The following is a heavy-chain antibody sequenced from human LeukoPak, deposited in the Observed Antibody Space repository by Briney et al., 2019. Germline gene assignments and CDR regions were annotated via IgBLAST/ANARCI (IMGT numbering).Heavy chain of an antibody. CDR1: GFTFTDYW. D-gene: IGHD1-26*01. J-gene: IGHJ4*02. Sequence: GGSLRLSCAASGFTFTDYWLTWVRQVPGKGLEWVANINRAGIESYYVDSVKGRFTISRDNAENSLYLQMDSLRVDDTAVYYCARVGTWELQRGDNWGQGTLVTVSS. V-gene: IGHV3-7*01. CDR2: INRAGIES. CDR3: ARVGTWELQRGDN.